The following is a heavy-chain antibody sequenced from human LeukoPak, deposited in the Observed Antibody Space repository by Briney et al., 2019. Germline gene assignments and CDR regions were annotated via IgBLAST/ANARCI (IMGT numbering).Heavy chain of an antibody. Sequence: GGSLRLSCAASGFTFSSYGMHWVRQAPGKGLEWVAVIWYDGSNKYYADSVKGRFTISRDNSKNTLYLQMNGLRAEDTAVYYCARTYYYDSSGYYPFDYWGQGTLVTVSS. D-gene: IGHD3-22*01. J-gene: IGHJ4*02. CDR1: GFTFSSYG. CDR2: IWYDGSNK. V-gene: IGHV3-33*01. CDR3: ARTYYYDSSGYYPFDY.